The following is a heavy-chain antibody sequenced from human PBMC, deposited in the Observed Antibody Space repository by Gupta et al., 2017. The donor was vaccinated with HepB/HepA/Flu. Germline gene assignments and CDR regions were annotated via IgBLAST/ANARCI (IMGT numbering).Heavy chain of an antibody. CDR2: LDNSGKYT. CDR3: AKHSEVTRIGRYFDS. D-gene: IGHD2-15*01. CDR1: GFTFRSYA. V-gene: IGHV3-23*05. J-gene: IGHJ4*02. Sequence: EVQMLESGGGLVQPGGSLRLSCAASGFTFRSYAMSWVRQALGKGLEWVSALDNSGKYTYYVNSAKGRFTISRDNSKGTLYLEMTSMTADDTAVYYGAKHSEVTRIGRYFDSWGQGTQVTVSS.